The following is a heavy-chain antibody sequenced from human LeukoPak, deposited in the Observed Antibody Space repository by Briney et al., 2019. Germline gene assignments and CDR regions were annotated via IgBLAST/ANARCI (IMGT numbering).Heavy chain of an antibody. D-gene: IGHD3-10*01. Sequence: SVKVSCMDSGDTFSRYAISCVRQAPGQGREWMGGIIPILTTPQYAQRFQGRVTITADESTSTAYMELISLRSEDTAVYYCARDTRSSLRGDYYYYTDVWGQGATVIVSS. V-gene: IGHV1-69*01. J-gene: IGHJ6*02. CDR3: ARDTRSSLRGDYYYYTDV. CDR2: IIPILTTP. CDR1: GDTFSRYA.